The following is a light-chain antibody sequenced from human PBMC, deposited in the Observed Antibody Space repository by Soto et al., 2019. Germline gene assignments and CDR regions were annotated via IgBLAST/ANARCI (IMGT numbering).Light chain of an antibody. CDR2: EVN. V-gene: IGLV2-8*01. Sequence: QSALTQPPSASGSPGQXXTISCTGTSSDVGGYNYVSWYQQYPGKVPKLIVYEVNKRPSGVPDRFSGSKSGNTASLTVSGLQAEDEADYYCTSYAGGNNVFGTGTKVTVL. CDR3: TSYAGGNNV. CDR1: SSDVGGYNY. J-gene: IGLJ1*01.